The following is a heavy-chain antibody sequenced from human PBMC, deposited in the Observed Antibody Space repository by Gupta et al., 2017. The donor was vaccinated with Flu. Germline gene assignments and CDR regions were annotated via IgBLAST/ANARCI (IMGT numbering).Heavy chain of an antibody. D-gene: IGHD3-16*01. CDR1: TYGNCA. CDR3: SKGYDAQDGSNLH. CDR2: INDWRKT. Sequence: TYGNCAMNWVRQAPGKGLEWVSSINDWRKTFYADSVKGRFTISRDNSRNTWFLKMRSIRAEDTAAYCFSKGYDAQDGSNLHWCQ. V-gene: IGHV3-23*01. J-gene: IGHJ1*01.